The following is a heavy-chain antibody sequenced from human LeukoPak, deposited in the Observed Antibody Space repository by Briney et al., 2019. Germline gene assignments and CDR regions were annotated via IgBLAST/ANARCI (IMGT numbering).Heavy chain of an antibody. D-gene: IGHD2-21*02. CDR1: RFTFSSYS. CDR3: ARDSAGPVAYCGGDCYSVYYYYYGMDV. J-gene: IGHJ6*02. Sequence: GGSLRLSCAASRFTFSSYSMNWVRQAPGKGLEWVSSISSSSSYIYYADSVKGRFTISRDNAKNSLYLQMNSLRAEDTAVYYCARDSAGPVAYCGGDCYSVYYYYYGMDVWGQGTTVTVSS. CDR2: ISSSSSYI. V-gene: IGHV3-21*01.